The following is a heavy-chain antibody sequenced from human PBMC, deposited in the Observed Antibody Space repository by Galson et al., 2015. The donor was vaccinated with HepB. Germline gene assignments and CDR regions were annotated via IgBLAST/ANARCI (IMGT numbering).Heavy chain of an antibody. CDR3: ARDLTRQQLVPPRLEYYYYGMDV. J-gene: IGHJ6*02. D-gene: IGHD6-13*01. Sequence: SVKVSCKASGYTFTSYYMHWVRQAPGQGLEWMGIINPSGGSTSYAQKFQGRVTMTRDTSTSTVYMELSSLRSEDTAVYYCARDLTRQQLVPPRLEYYYYGMDVWGQGTTVTVSS. V-gene: IGHV1-46*01. CDR1: GYTFTSYY. CDR2: INPSGGST.